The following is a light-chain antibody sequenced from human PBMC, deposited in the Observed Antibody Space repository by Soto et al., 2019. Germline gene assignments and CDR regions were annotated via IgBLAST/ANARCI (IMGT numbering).Light chain of an antibody. V-gene: IGLV2-14*01. CDR3: SSYTSGTNLYV. CDR1: SSDVGSYNY. J-gene: IGLJ1*01. CDR2: ASS. Sequence: QSVKSPPAAVSWCPGEAISISCTGTSSDVGSYNYVSWYQHHPGKAPRLIIHASSNRPSGVSHRFSGSRSGNTASLTISGLQAEDEADYYCSSYTSGTNLYVFGTGTKVTXL.